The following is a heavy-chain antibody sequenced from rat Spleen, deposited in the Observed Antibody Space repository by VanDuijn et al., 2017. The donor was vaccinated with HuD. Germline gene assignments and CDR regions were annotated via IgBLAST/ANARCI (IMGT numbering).Heavy chain of an antibody. Sequence: EVQLVESGGGLVQPGGSMKLSCEASGFTFINYYMAWVRQAPTKGLEWVASISNGSGNIYYRDSVKGRFTISRDNAKTTLYLQLDSLRSEDTATYYCARQYAGYNSYYFDYWGQGVMVTVSS. CDR1: GFTFINYY. CDR2: ISNGSGNI. V-gene: IGHV5-25*01. J-gene: IGHJ2*01. CDR3: ARQYAGYNSYYFDY. D-gene: IGHD1-9*01.